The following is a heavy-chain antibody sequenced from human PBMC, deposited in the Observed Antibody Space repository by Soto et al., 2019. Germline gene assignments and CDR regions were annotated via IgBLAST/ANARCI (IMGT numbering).Heavy chain of an antibody. J-gene: IGHJ4*02. CDR3: ARLNGDPDS. CDR2: FSHTGGT. D-gene: IGHD7-27*01. CDR1: GASISNGGYS. Sequence: QVQLQESGPGLVKPSQTLSLTCAVSGASISNGGYSWTWIRQPPGEGLEWIGYFSHTGGTSYNPSHKSRVIISVDGSRNHLSLKLKSVTAADTAVYYCARLNGDPDSWGQGTLVTVSS. V-gene: IGHV4-30-2*01.